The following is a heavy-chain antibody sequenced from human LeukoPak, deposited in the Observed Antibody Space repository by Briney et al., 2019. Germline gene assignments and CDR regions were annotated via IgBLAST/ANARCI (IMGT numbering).Heavy chain of an antibody. Sequence: GGSLRLSCAASGFTFSSYWMSWVRQAPGKGLEWVANIKQDGSEKYYVDSVKGRFTISRDNAKNSMYLQMNSLRAEDTAVYYCASSSSWYSVNFDYWGQGTLVTASS. D-gene: IGHD6-13*01. V-gene: IGHV3-7*01. CDR1: GFTFSSYW. CDR2: IKQDGSEK. CDR3: ASSSSWYSVNFDY. J-gene: IGHJ4*02.